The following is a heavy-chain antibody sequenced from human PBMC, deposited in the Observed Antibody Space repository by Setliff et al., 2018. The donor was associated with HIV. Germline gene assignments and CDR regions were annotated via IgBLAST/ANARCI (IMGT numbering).Heavy chain of an antibody. Sequence: PVGDLGLPWAASGFLFGVDWMSWVRQTPGKGLEGVASVTPDGGDKYYANSMRGRFTFSRDNGKNAVYLQMNSLTAEDTALYYCVRDLARVIAHWGQGTRVTVSS. CDR3: VRDLARVIAH. J-gene: IGHJ4*02. D-gene: IGHD2-21*01. V-gene: IGHV3-7*01. CDR2: VTPDGGDK. CDR1: GFLFGVDW.